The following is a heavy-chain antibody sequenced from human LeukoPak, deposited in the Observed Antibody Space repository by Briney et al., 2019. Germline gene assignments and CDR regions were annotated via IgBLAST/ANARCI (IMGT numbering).Heavy chain of an antibody. CDR1: GFTFSSNG. Sequence: PGRSLRLTCAASGFTFSSNGMHWVRQAPGKGLEWVAVIWYDGSNKYYADSVKGRFTISRDNSKNTLYLQMNSLRADDTAVYYCARGGRDSDESIERDFWGQGTLVTVSS. V-gene: IGHV3-33*01. CDR3: ARGGRDSDESIERDF. J-gene: IGHJ4*02. CDR2: IWYDGSNK. D-gene: IGHD2/OR15-2a*01.